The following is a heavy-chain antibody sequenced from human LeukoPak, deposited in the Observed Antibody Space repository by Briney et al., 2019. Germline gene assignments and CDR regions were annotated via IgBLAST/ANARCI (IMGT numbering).Heavy chain of an antibody. CDR3: AKTYCSTTRCLSWGNDY. V-gene: IGHV3-23*01. J-gene: IGHJ4*02. CDR2: ISGSGTNT. D-gene: IGHD2-2*01. Sequence: PGGSLRLSCAASGFTFSIYAMSWVRQAPGKGLEWVSSISGSGTNTYYADSVKGRFTISRDTSRNTLYLQMSSLRAEDTAIDYCAKTYCSTTRCLSWGNDYWGQGTLVTVPS. CDR1: GFTFSIYA.